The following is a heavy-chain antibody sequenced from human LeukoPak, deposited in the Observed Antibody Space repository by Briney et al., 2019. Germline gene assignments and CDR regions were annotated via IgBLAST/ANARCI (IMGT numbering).Heavy chain of an antibody. CDR2: INPNSGGT. D-gene: IGHD6-13*01. Sequence: ASVKVSCKASGYTFTGYYIHWVRQAPGQGLEWMGWINPNSGGTNYAQKFQGSVTMTRDTSISTAYMELSRLRSDDTAVYYCARDTSSSHTAFDYWGQGTLVTVSS. CDR3: ARDTSSSHTAFDY. CDR1: GYTFTGYY. J-gene: IGHJ4*02. V-gene: IGHV1-2*02.